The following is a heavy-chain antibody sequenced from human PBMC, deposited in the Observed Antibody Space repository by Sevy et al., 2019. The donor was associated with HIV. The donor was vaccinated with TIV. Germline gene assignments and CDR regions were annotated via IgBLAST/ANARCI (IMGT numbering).Heavy chain of an antibody. CDR3: TRGDFWSGYYTHSVTPFDY. V-gene: IGHV3-49*03. J-gene: IGHJ4*02. CDR1: GFTFGDYA. D-gene: IGHD3-3*01. Sequence: GGSLRLSCTASGFTFGDYAMSWFRQAPGKGLEWVGFIRSKAYGGTTEDAASVKGRFTISRDDSKSIAYLQMNSLKTEDTAVYYCTRGDFWSGYYTHSVTPFDYWGQGTLVTVSS. CDR2: IRSKAYGGTT.